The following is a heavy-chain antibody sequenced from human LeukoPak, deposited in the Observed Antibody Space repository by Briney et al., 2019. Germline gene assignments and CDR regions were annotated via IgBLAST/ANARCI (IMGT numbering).Heavy chain of an antibody. CDR3: AKDLWWFGEFPNVFDI. D-gene: IGHD3-10*01. J-gene: IGHJ3*02. Sequence: ASVKVSCKASGYTFTSYGISWVRQAPGQGLEWMGWISAYSGNTNYARKLQGRVTMTTDTSTSTAYMELRSLRSDDTAVYYCAKDLWWFGEFPNVFDIWGQGTMVTVSS. CDR1: GYTFTSYG. CDR2: ISAYSGNT. V-gene: IGHV1-18*01.